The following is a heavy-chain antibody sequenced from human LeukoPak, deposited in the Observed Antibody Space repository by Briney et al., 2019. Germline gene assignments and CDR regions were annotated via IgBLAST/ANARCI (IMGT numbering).Heavy chain of an antibody. CDR1: GFTFSSYE. D-gene: IGHD6-19*01. J-gene: IGHJ4*02. Sequence: GGSLRLSCAASGFTFSSYEMNWVRQAPGKGLEWVSYISSSGSTIYYADSVKGRFTISRDNAKNSLYLQTNSLRAEDTAVYYCARDLAVAGKGPGDYWGQGTLVTVSS. V-gene: IGHV3-48*03. CDR3: ARDLAVAGKGPGDY. CDR2: ISSSGSTI.